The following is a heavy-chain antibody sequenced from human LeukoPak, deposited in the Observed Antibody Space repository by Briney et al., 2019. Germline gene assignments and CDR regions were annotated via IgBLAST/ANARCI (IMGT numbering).Heavy chain of an antibody. Sequence: PSETLSLTCTVSGYSISSGYYWGWIRQPPGKGLEWIGSIYHSGSTYYNPSLKSRVTISVDTSKNQFSLKLSSVTAADTAVYYCARDLAVGVEMATIFWFDPWGQGTLVTVSS. CDR2: IYHSGST. CDR3: ARDLAVGVEMATIFWFDP. V-gene: IGHV4-38-2*02. D-gene: IGHD5-24*01. CDR1: GYSISSGYY. J-gene: IGHJ5*02.